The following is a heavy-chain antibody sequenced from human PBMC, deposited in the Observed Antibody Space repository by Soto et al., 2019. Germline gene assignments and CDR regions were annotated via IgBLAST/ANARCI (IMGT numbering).Heavy chain of an antibody. CDR2: INPSGGST. J-gene: IGHJ5*02. CDR3: ARVAIAVAGTLENWFDP. CDR1: GYTFTSYY. D-gene: IGHD6-13*01. V-gene: IGHV1-46*01. Sequence: ASVKVSCKASGYTFTSYYMHWVRQAPGQGLEWMGIINPSGGSTSYAQKFQGRVTMTRDTSTSTVYMELSSLRSEDTAVYYCARVAIAVAGTLENWFDPWGQGTLVTVS.